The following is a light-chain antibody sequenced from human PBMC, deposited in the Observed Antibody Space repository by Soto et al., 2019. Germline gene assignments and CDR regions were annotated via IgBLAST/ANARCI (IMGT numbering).Light chain of an antibody. CDR1: QSVSGN. CDR2: DAS. CDR3: QQYNNGPLT. J-gene: IGKJ4*01. V-gene: IGKV3-15*01. Sequence: EIVMTQSPATLSVSPGERATLSCRASQSVSGNLAWYQQKPGQAPRLLIYDASTKATGVPARFSGGGSVTEFTLTISSLQSEDFAVYYCQQYNNGPLTFGGGTKVDIK.